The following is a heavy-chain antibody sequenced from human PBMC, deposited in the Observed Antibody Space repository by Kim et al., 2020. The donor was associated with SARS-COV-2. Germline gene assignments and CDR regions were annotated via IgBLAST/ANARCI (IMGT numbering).Heavy chain of an antibody. CDR3: ANPLMDTAFYGMDV. CDR2: ISYDGSNE. D-gene: IGHD5-18*01. CDR1: GLTFSRYG. V-gene: IGHV3-30*18. J-gene: IGHJ6*02. Sequence: GGSLRLSCAASGLTFSRYGMHWVRQAPGKGLEWVAVISYDGSNEYYADSVKGRFTISRDNSKNTLYLQMNSLRAEDTAVYYCANPLMDTAFYGMDVWGQGTTVTVSS.